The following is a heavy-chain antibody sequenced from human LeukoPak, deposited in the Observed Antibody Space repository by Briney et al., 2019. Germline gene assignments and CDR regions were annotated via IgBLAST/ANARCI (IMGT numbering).Heavy chain of an antibody. Sequence: ASVKVSCKASGYTFTGYYMHWVRQAPGQGLEWMGWINPNSGGTNYAQKFQGRVTMTRDTSISTAYMELSRLRSDDTAVYYCARDLYYYGSGSSDYWGQGTLVTVSS. CDR3: ARDLYYYGSGSSDY. CDR2: INPNSGGT. CDR1: GYTFTGYY. J-gene: IGHJ4*02. D-gene: IGHD3-10*01. V-gene: IGHV1-2*02.